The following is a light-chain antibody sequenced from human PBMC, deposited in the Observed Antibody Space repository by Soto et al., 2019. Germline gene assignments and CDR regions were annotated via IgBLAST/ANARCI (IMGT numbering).Light chain of an antibody. V-gene: IGKV1-39*01. Sequence: DIPMTQSPSSLSASVGDRVTITCRARQSITSYLNWYQQKPGKAPKLLIDAASSLQSGVSSRFSGSASGTDFTLTISSLQPEDFATYYCQQTYSTPQTFGQGTKVEIK. J-gene: IGKJ1*01. CDR3: QQTYSTPQT. CDR2: AAS. CDR1: QSITSY.